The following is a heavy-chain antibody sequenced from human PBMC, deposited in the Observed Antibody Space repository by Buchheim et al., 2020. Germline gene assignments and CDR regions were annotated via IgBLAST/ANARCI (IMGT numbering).Heavy chain of an antibody. D-gene: IGHD2-2*01. CDR3: ARDRGVVVPAASYYYYYGMDV. J-gene: IGHJ6*02. V-gene: IGHV1-69*04. CDR1: GGTFSSYA. CDR2: IIPILGIA. Sequence: QVQLVQSGAAVKKPGSSVKVSCKASGGTFSSYAISWVRQAPGQGLEWMGRIIPILGIANYAQKFQGRVTITADKSTSTAYMELSSLRSEDTAVYYCARDRGVVVPAASYYYYYGMDVWGQGTT.